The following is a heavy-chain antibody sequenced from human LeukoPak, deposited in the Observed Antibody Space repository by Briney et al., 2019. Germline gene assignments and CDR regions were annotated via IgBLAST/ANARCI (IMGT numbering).Heavy chain of an antibody. Sequence: GGSLRLSCAASGFTFSSYSMNWVRQAPGKGLEWVSSISSSSSYIYYADSVKGRFTISRDNAKNSLYLQMNSLSAEDTAVYYCARTEGSGYSFFDYWGQGTLVTVSS. CDR3: ARTEGSGYSFFDY. V-gene: IGHV3-21*01. CDR2: ISSSSSYI. CDR1: GFTFSSYS. J-gene: IGHJ4*02. D-gene: IGHD3-3*01.